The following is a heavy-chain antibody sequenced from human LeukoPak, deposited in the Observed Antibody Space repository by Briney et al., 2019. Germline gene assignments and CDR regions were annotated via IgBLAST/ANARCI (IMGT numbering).Heavy chain of an antibody. V-gene: IGHV1-46*01. D-gene: IGHD1-26*01. J-gene: IGHJ6*02. CDR2: INPSGGST. Sequence: GASVKVSSKVSGYTLTRYYVPWVRQAPGPGLEWMGIINPSGGSTSSAQKFQGRVTMTRDTSTSTVYMELSSLRSEDTAVYYCAREWVSGYYYGMDVWGQGTTVTVSS. CDR1: GYTLTRYY. CDR3: AREWVSGYYYGMDV.